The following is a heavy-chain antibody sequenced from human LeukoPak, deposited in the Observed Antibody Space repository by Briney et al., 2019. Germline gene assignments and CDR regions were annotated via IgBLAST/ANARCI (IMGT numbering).Heavy chain of an antibody. CDR2: ISAYNGNT. CDR3: ARTDCSSSSCYAINY. Sequence: ASVKVSCKASGYTFTSYGISWVRQAPGQGLEWMGWISAYNGNTNYAQKLQGRVTLTTDTSTSTAYMELRSLRSDDTAVYYCARTDCSSSSCYAINYWGQGTLVTVSS. V-gene: IGHV1-18*01. J-gene: IGHJ4*02. CDR1: GYTFTSYG. D-gene: IGHD2-2*01.